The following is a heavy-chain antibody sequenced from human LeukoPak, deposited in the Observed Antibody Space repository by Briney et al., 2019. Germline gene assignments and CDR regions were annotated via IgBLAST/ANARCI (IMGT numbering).Heavy chain of an antibody. CDR1: GFTFSSYS. V-gene: IGHV3-74*01. D-gene: IGHD2-15*01. CDR2: INSDESST. Sequence: GGSLRLSCAASGFTFSSYSMNWVRQAPGKGLEWVSRINSDESSTSYADSVKGRFSISRDNAKNTLYLQMNSLRAEDTAVYYCARGEVVVAATPFDYWGQGTLVTVSS. CDR3: ARGEVVVAATPFDY. J-gene: IGHJ4*02.